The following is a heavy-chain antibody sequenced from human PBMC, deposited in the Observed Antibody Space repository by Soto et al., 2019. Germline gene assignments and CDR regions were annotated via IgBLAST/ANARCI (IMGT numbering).Heavy chain of an antibody. CDR3: VTGISYGYEFLDY. Sequence: DVQLLESGGDLVQPGESLRLSCVASGFTFSSYAMNWVRQAPGMGLEWVSTISGSGGSIYYADSVKGRFAISRDNSKNTLFLQMSSLRVEDTAIYYCVTGISYGYEFLDYWGQGTLVTVSS. D-gene: IGHD5-18*01. CDR1: GFTFSSYA. J-gene: IGHJ4*02. CDR2: ISGSGGSI. V-gene: IGHV3-23*01.